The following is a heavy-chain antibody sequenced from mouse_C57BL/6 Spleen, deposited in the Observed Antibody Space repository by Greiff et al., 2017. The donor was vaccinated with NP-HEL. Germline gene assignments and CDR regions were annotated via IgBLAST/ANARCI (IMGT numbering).Heavy chain of an antibody. J-gene: IGHJ2*01. CDR1: GYTFTSYW. V-gene: IGHV1-52*01. Sequence: QVHVKQPGAELVRPGSSVKLSCKASGYTFTSYWMHWVKQRPIQGLEWIGNIDPSDSETHYNQKFKDKATLTVDKSSSTAYMQLSSLTSEDSAVYYCARIPSYYYGSSLYFDYWGQGTTLTVSS. D-gene: IGHD1-1*01. CDR2: IDPSDSET. CDR3: ARIPSYYYGSSLYFDY.